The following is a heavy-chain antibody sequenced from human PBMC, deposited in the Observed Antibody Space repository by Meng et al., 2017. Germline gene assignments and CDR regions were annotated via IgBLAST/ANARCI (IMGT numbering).Heavy chain of an antibody. V-gene: IGHV1-2*06. CDR1: GYTFTGYY. D-gene: IGHD5-18*01. CDR2: INPNSGGT. Sequence: ASVKVSCKASGYTFTGYYMHWVRQAPGQGLEWMGRINPNSGGTNYAQKFQGRVTVTRDTSISTAYMELSRLRSDDTAVYYCATIYSYGHLYYYYYYGMDVWGQGTTVTVSS. J-gene: IGHJ6*02. CDR3: ATIYSYGHLYYYYYYGMDV.